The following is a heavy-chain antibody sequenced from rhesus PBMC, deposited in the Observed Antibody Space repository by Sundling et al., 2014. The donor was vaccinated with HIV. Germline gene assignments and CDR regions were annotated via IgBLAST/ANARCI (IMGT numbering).Heavy chain of an antibody. Sequence: QLQLQESGPGLVKPSETLSLTCAVSGGSISSFYWNWIRQSPGKGLEWIGRISGSGVNTDYNPSLKSRVTISADTSKNQFSLKLSSVTAADTAVYYCATLAADYWGQESWSPSPQ. D-gene: IGHD1-38*01. CDR1: GGSISSFY. CDR2: ISGSGVNT. J-gene: IGHJ4*01. V-gene: IGHV4-173*01. CDR3: ATLAADY.